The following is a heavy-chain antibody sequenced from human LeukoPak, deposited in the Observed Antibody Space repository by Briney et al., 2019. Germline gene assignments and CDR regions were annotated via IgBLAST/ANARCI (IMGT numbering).Heavy chain of an antibody. CDR2: INGSDGGT. V-gene: IGHV3-23*01. Sequence: GGSLRLSCAASGFAFSTYAMTWDRQAPGKGLEWVSTINGSDGGTYSADSVKGRFSISRDNSKNKLYLLMNSLRAEDTALYYCARERYYSDSSGFKYWGQGALVTVSS. CDR3: ARERYYSDSSGFKY. D-gene: IGHD3-22*01. J-gene: IGHJ4*02. CDR1: GFAFSTYA.